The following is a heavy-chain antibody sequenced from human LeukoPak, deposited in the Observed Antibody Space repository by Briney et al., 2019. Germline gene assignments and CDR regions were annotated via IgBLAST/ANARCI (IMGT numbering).Heavy chain of an antibody. CDR2: IKQDGSEK. V-gene: IGHV3-7*04. D-gene: IGHD6-13*01. CDR3: ARGSIAAAGTGDY. J-gene: IGHJ4*02. CDR1: GFTFSSCW. Sequence: TGGSLRLSCAASGFTFSSCWMSWVRQAPGKGLEWVANIKQDGSEKYYVDSVKGRFTISRDNAKNSLYLQMNSLRAEDTAIYYCARGSIAAAGTGDYWGQGTLVTVSS.